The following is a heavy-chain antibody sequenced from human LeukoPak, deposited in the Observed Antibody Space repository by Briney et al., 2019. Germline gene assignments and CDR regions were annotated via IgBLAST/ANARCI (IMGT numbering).Heavy chain of an antibody. Sequence: PGGSLRLSCAASGFTFSNYNMNWVRRAPGKGLEWVSSISSSSSYIYYADSVKGRFAISRDNANNSLYLQMNSLRAEDTTVYYCARGDSGGMDYWGQGTLVTVSS. CDR1: GFTFSNYN. D-gene: IGHD3-16*01. CDR2: ISSSSSYI. J-gene: IGHJ4*02. CDR3: ARGDSGGMDY. V-gene: IGHV3-21*01.